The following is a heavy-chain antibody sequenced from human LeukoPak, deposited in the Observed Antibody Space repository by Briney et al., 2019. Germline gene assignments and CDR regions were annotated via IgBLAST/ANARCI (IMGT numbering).Heavy chain of an antibody. D-gene: IGHD7-27*01. CDR3: ARDSNWGFQ. J-gene: IGHJ4*02. V-gene: IGHV4-34*01. CDR2: IDNRRST. Sequence: SETLPLTCTVSGGSFNFYFWHWIRQPSGKGLEWLADIDNRRSTQYNPSLRGRGTISVDTSRNHVSLRLTSVTAADTAVYFCARDSNWGFQWGPGTLVTVSS. CDR1: GGSFNFYF.